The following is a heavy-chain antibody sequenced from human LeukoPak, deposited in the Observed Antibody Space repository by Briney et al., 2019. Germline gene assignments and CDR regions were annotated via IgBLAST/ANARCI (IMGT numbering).Heavy chain of an antibody. J-gene: IGHJ6*03. CDR1: GFTFSSYA. CDR2: ISGSGGST. D-gene: IGHD3-9*01. CDR3: ARDTYDILTGSLYMDV. Sequence: GGSLRLSCAASGFTFSSYAMSWVRQAPGKGLEWVSAISGSGGSTYYADSVKGRFTISRDNSKNTLYLQMNSLRAEDTAVYYCARDTYDILTGSLYMDVWGKGTTVTVSS. V-gene: IGHV3-23*01.